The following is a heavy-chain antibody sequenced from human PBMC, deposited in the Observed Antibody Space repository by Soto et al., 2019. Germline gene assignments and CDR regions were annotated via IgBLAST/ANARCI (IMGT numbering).Heavy chain of an antibody. J-gene: IGHJ4*02. CDR2: IYYTGST. CDR1: GSSISPFY. V-gene: IGHV4-59*01. Sequence: QVQLQESGPGLVKPSETLSLTCTVSGSSISPFYWSWIRQPPGKGLEWIGYIYYTGSTKYNPSLKSRVTLSLGTSRNQLSLKLSSVTAADTAVYFCTRVGGYYGDYPNFDYWGPGTLVAVS. CDR3: TRVGGYYGDYPNFDY. D-gene: IGHD4-17*01.